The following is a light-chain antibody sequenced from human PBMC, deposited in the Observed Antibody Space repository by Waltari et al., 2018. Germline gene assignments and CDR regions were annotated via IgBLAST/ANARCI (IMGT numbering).Light chain of an antibody. CDR1: DSDVGTYHF. CDR3: SSYTTSSAPGV. V-gene: IGLV2-14*01. CDR2: EVS. J-gene: IGLJ1*01. Sequence: QSALTQPAPVSGPPGQSIIISCSGTDSDVGTYHFVFCYQQPPGKAPHLIIYEVSNRPSGISNRFSASKSGNTASLTISGLQAEDEADYYCSSYTTSSAPGVFGTGTRVTVL.